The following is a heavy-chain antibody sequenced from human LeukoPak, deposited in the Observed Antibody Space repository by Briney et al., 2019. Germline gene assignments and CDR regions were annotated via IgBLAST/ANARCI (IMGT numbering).Heavy chain of an antibody. CDR3: ARVKGGSYGSLGFDY. V-gene: IGHV1-2*02. D-gene: IGHD1-26*01. J-gene: IGHJ4*02. Sequence: ASVTVSCKASGYTFTGYYMHWVRQAPGQGLEWMGWINPNSGGTNYAQKFQGRVTMTRDTSISTAYMELSRLRSDDTAVYYCARVKGGSYGSLGFDYWGQGTLVTVSS. CDR2: INPNSGGT. CDR1: GYTFTGYY.